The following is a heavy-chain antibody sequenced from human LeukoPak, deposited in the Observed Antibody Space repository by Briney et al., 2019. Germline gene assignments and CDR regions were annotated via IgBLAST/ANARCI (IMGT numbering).Heavy chain of an antibody. Sequence: PGGSLRLSCAASGFTFSGFWMNWVRQAPGKGLEWVANIKEDGREKNYVESVKGRFIISRENSKNTLYLQMNSLRAEDTAVYYCASGESYYLENWGQGTQVTVSS. CDR3: ASGESYYLEN. J-gene: IGHJ4*02. V-gene: IGHV3-7*02. CDR2: IKEDGREK. D-gene: IGHD1-26*01. CDR1: GFTFSGFW.